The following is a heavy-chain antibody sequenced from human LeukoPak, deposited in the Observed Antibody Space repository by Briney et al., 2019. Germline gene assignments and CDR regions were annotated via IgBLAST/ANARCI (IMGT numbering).Heavy chain of an antibody. Sequence: ASVKVSCKASGGTFSSYAISWVRQAPGQGLEWMGGIIPIFGTANYAQKFQGRVTITADKSTSTAYMELSSLRSEDTAVYYCASTVGLYSGSFYFDYWGQGTLVTVSS. CDR3: ASTVGLYSGSFYFDY. D-gene: IGHD1-26*01. CDR1: GGTFSSYA. J-gene: IGHJ4*02. CDR2: IIPIFGTA. V-gene: IGHV1-69*06.